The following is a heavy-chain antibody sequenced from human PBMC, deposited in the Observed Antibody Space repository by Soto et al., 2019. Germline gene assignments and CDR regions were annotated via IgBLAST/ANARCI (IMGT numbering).Heavy chain of an antibody. CDR3: TTSSLGVDF. J-gene: IGHJ4*02. V-gene: IGHV3-15*01. D-gene: IGHD2-2*01. CDR1: GLIFSDVW. Sequence: GGSLRLSCAASGLIFSDVWMTWVRQAPGKGLEWVGRIKTKPDDGTIDYAAPVRGRFTISRDDSKNTLYLQMTSLTPDDTGVYYCTTSSLGVDFWGPGTLVTVSS. CDR2: IKTKPDDGTI.